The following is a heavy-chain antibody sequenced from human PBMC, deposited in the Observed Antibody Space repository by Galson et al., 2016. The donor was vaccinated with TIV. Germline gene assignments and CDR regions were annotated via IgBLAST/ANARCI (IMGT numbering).Heavy chain of an antibody. CDR2: ISGHSGQR. D-gene: IGHD3-22*01. CDR1: GYSFSTYG. CDR3: ARDEMDYDSSGYMDD. J-gene: IGHJ4*02. Sequence: SVKVSCKASGYSFSTYGITWVRQAPGQGLQWMGWISGHSGQRKFAEKFQGRVSITAHTSTSTAYMELRSLKADDTAVYYCARDEMDYDSSGYMDDWGQGTLVIVSS. V-gene: IGHV1-18*01.